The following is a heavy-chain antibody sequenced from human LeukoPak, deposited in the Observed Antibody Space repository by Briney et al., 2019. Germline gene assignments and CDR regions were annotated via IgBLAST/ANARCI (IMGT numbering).Heavy chain of an antibody. V-gene: IGHV4-4*02. J-gene: IGHJ5*02. CDR2: FYHSKST. CDR3: AKGAGGFSYYNWFDP. D-gene: IGHD5-18*01. Sequence: GSLRLSCAASGFTFSTYRMSWVRQAPGKGLEWIGSFYHSKSTYYNPSLKSRVTISVDTSKNQFSLKLASVTAADTAIYYCAKGAGGFSYYNWFDPWGQGTLVTVSS. CDR1: GFTFSTYR.